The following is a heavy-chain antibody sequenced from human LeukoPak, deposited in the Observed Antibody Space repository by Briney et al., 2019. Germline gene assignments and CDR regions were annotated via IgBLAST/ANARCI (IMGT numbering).Heavy chain of an antibody. CDR2: IHHSGST. J-gene: IGHJ4*02. CDR3: ARGAGWLIDY. CDR1: GDSLSSSNW. V-gene: IGHV4-4*02. Sequence: PSETLSLTCAVSGDSLSSSNWWSWVRPAPGKGLEWIGEIHHSGSTNYNPSLKSRVTISIDKSKNQFSLKLSSVTAADTAVYYCARGAGWLIDYWGQGILVTVSS. D-gene: IGHD3-16*01.